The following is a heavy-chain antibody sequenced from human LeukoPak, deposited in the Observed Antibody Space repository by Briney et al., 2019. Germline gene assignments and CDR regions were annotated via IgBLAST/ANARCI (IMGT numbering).Heavy chain of an antibody. CDR3: VRVKRSYFDY. V-gene: IGHV3-48*01. J-gene: IGHJ4*02. Sequence: GGSLRLSCAASGFPLSSYSINWVRQAPGKGLEWVSYISSSGSAIYYVDSVKGRFTVSRDNAKNSLFLQMNSPRAEDTAVYYCVRVKRSYFDYWGQGALVTVSS. CDR1: GFPLSSYS. CDR2: ISSSGSAI.